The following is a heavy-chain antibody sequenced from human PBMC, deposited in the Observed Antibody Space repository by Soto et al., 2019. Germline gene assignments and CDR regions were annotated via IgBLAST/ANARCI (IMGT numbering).Heavy chain of an antibody. J-gene: IGHJ6*02. V-gene: IGHV3-13*05. CDR2: ICAASDP. D-gene: IGHD2-15*01. CDR1: GFTFSDYD. CDR3: ARAYTGRLPRRADYYYALDV. Sequence: GGSLRLSCTASGFTFSDYDMHWVRHAAGKGLERVSTICAASDPYYTDSVKGRFTSSRETARNSMFLQMNSVTVGDTAVYYCARAYTGRLPRRADYYYALDVWGQGTKVTVSS.